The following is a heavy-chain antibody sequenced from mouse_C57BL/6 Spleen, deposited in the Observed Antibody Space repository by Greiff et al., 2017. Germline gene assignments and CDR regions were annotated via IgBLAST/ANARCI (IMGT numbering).Heavy chain of an antibody. CDR3: ARYRALYAMDY. D-gene: IGHD2-14*01. Sequence: QVQLQQSGPELVKPGASVKISCKASGYAFSSSWMNWVTQRPGKGLEWIGRIYPGDGATNYNGKFKGKATLTADQSSSTAYMQLSSLTSEDSAVYFCARYRALYAMDYWGEGTSVTVSS. CDR2: IYPGDGAT. J-gene: IGHJ4*01. V-gene: IGHV1-82*01. CDR1: GYAFSSSW.